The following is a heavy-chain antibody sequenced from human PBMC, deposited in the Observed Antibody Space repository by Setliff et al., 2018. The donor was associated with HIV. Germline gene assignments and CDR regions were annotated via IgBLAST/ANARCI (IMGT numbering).Heavy chain of an antibody. CDR1: TFSSFA. J-gene: IGHJ4*02. Sequence: TFSSFAMNWVRQAPGKGLEWVSYIGGSGSAIYYADSVKGRFTISRDNAKNSLYLQLNSLRAEDTAVYYCVRDASPDYDSGGYSAGGHWGRGTLVTVSS. D-gene: IGHD3-22*01. V-gene: IGHV3-48*01. CDR2: IGGSGSAI. CDR3: VRDASPDYDSGGYSAGGH.